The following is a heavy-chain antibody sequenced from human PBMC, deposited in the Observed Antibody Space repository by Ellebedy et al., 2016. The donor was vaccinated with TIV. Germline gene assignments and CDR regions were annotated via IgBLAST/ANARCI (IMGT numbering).Heavy chain of an antibody. Sequence: GESLKISCVAPGFTFSGYAMSWVRQAPGKGLEWVSGINNGGRTTSYADSVKGRFTISRDNSKNTVYLQMNSLRREDTALYYCATSAVGHSHGYYFDYWGQGTLVTVSA. CDR2: INNGGRTT. CDR1: GFTFSGYA. D-gene: IGHD5-18*01. V-gene: IGHV3-23*01. J-gene: IGHJ4*02. CDR3: ATSAVGHSHGYYFDY.